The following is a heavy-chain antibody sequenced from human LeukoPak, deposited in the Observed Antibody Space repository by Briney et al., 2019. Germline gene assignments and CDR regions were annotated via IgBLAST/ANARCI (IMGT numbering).Heavy chain of an antibody. D-gene: IGHD3-22*01. J-gene: IGHJ4*02. Sequence: SETLSLTCTVSGGSISSYYWSWIRQPPGKGLEWIGYIYYSGSTNYTPSLKSRVTISVDTSKNQFSLKLSSVTAADTAVYYCARGAYSRNPPLGYDSSGYYFFDYWGQGTLVTVSS. CDR3: ARGAYSRNPPLGYDSSGYYFFDY. V-gene: IGHV4-59*12. CDR1: GGSISSYY. CDR2: IYYSGST.